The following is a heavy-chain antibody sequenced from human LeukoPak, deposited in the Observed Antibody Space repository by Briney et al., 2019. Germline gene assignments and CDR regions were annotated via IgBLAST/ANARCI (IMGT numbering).Heavy chain of an antibody. Sequence: SETLSLTCTVSGGSISSSSYYWGWIRQPPGKGLEWIGSIYYSGSTYYNPSLKSRVTISVDTSKNQFSLKLSSVTAADTAVYYCARECGGYCSGGFDPWGQGTLVTVSS. CDR2: IYYSGST. D-gene: IGHD2-15*01. V-gene: IGHV4-39*07. CDR3: ARECGGYCSGGFDP. J-gene: IGHJ5*02. CDR1: GGSISSSSYY.